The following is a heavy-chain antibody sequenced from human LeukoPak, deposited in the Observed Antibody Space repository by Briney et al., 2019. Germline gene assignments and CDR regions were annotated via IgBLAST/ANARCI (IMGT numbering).Heavy chain of an antibody. CDR1: GFTFSHYG. CDR3: ARERSQIMWGGLDY. Sequence: PGGSLRLSCAASGFTFSHYGMHWVRQAPGKGLEWVAVIQNDASTKNYVDSVKGRFTISRDNSKNTLFLQMNSLRVEDTAVYYCARERSQIMWGGLDYGGQGTLVSVSS. CDR2: IQNDASTK. V-gene: IGHV3-33*05. J-gene: IGHJ4*02. D-gene: IGHD3-16*01.